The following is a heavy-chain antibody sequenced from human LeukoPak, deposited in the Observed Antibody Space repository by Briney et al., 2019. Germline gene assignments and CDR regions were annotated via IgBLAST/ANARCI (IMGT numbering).Heavy chain of an antibody. CDR3: ARVGTNRDAFDY. V-gene: IGHV1-2*02. CDR1: GYTFTFYD. D-gene: IGHD1-14*01. Sequence: ASVTVSFTASGYTFTFYDMHWVRHAPGPGQEWMGWINPNSGGTNYAQKFQGRVTMTTDTTISTAYMELRRLRSDDTAVYYCARVGTNRDAFDYWGQGTRVTVSS. J-gene: IGHJ4*02. CDR2: INPNSGGT.